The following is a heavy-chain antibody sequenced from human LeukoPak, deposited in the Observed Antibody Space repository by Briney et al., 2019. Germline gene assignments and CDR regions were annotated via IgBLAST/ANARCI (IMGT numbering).Heavy chain of an antibody. CDR1: GYTFTGYY. CDR3: ARVAEYCSSTSCYRWFDP. D-gene: IGHD2-2*01. J-gene: IGHJ5*02. Sequence: WASVKVSCKASGYTFTGYYMHWVRQAPGQGLEWMGRINPNSGGTNYAQKFQGRVTMTRDTSISTAYMELSRLRSDDTAVYYCARVAEYCSSTSCYRWFDPWGQGTLVTVSS. CDR2: INPNSGGT. V-gene: IGHV1-2*06.